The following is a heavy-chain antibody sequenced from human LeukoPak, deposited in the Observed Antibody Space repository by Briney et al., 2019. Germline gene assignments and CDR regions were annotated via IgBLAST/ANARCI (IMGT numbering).Heavy chain of an antibody. Sequence: GGSLRLSCAASGFTFSSYAMHWVRQAPGKGLEWVAVISYDGSNKYYADSVKDRFTISRDNSKNTLYLQMNSLRAEDTAVYYCARDIAVAGAPTYYYYYGMDVWGQGTTVTVSS. CDR3: ARDIAVAGAPTYYYYYGMDV. CDR1: GFTFSSYA. D-gene: IGHD6-19*01. V-gene: IGHV3-30*04. J-gene: IGHJ6*02. CDR2: ISYDGSNK.